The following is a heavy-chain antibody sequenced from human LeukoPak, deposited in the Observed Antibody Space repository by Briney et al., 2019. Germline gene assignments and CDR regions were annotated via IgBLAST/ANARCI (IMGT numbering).Heavy chain of an antibody. CDR2: ISWNSGSI. CDR3: ARVTGWFGSSYGMDV. J-gene: IGHJ6*02. Sequence: GGSLRLSCAASGFTFDDYAMHWVRQAPGKGLEWVSGISWNSGSIGYADSVKGRFTISRDNAKNSLYLQMNSLRAEDTAVYYCARVTGWFGSSYGMDVWGQGTTVTVSS. D-gene: IGHD3-10*01. CDR1: GFTFDDYA. V-gene: IGHV3-9*01.